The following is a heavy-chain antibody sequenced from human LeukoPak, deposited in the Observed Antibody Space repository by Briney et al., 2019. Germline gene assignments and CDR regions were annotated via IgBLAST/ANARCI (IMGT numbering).Heavy chain of an antibody. CDR3: ARAYCSSTSCPSIYYFDY. CDR2: IVPIFGTA. D-gene: IGHD2-2*01. Sequence: SVKVSCKASGGTFSSYAISWVRQAPGQGLEWMGGIVPIFGTANYAQKFQGRVTMTADESTSTAYMELSSLRSEDTAVYYCARAYCSSTSCPSIYYFDYWGQGTLVTVSS. V-gene: IGHV1-69*13. CDR1: GGTFSSYA. J-gene: IGHJ4*02.